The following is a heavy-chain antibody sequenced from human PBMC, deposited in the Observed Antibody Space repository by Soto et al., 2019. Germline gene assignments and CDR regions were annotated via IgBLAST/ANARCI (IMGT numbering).Heavy chain of an antibody. CDR1: GFTFSSYG. J-gene: IGHJ4*02. D-gene: IGHD2-2*01. CDR3: AKDLGYGSSTIGYADLIDY. Sequence: QVQLVESGGGVVQPGRSLRLSCAASGFTFSSYGMHWVRQAPGKGLEWVAVISYDGSNKYYADSVKGRFTISRDNSKNTLYLHMNSLRDEDTAVYYCAKDLGYGSSTIGYADLIDYWGQGTLVTVSS. V-gene: IGHV3-30*18. CDR2: ISYDGSNK.